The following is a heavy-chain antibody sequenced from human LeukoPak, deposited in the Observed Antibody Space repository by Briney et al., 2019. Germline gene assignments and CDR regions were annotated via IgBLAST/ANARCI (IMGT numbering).Heavy chain of an antibody. Sequence: SVKVSCKASGGTFSSYAISWVRQAPGQGLEWMGGIIPIFGTANYAQKFQGRVTITADESTSTAYMELSSLRSEDTAVYYCARGYCSSTSCYAGGGYYYDMDVWGQGTTVTVSS. J-gene: IGHJ6*02. CDR1: GGTFSSYA. D-gene: IGHD2-2*01. CDR2: IIPIFGTA. CDR3: ARGYCSSTSCYAGGGYYYDMDV. V-gene: IGHV1-69*13.